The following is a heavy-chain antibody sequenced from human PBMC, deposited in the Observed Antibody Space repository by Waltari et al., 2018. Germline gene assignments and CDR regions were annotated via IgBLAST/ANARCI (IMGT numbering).Heavy chain of an antibody. V-gene: IGHV3-74*01. D-gene: IGHD6-13*01. CDR2: INSDGSST. CDR1: GVTFSGFA. J-gene: IGHJ4*02. Sequence: EMQLVESGGGLVQPGGSLRLSCTVSGVTFSGFAMSWVRQAPGKGLVWVSRINSDGSSTTYADSGKGRFTISRDNAKNTLYLHMSSLRAEDTAVYYCVRENIAAAGLESWGQGTLVTVSS. CDR3: VRENIAAAGLES.